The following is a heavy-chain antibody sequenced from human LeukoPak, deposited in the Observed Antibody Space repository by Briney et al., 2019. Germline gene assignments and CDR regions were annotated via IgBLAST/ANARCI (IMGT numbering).Heavy chain of an antibody. J-gene: IGHJ3*02. D-gene: IGHD4-17*01. V-gene: IGHV3-20*01. CDR3: ARQAMTTVTTGGGRGAFDI. CDR2: INWNGGST. CDR1: VFTFDDYG. Sequence: PGGSLRLSCSASVFTFDDYGMSWVRQAPGKGLEWVSGINWNGGSTGYADSVKGRFTISRDNAKNSLYLQMNSLRAEDTALYHCARQAMTTVTTGGGRGAFDIWGQGTMVTVSS.